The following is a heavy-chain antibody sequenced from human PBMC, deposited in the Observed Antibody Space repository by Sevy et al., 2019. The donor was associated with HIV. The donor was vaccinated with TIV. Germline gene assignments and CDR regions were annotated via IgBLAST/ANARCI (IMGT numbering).Heavy chain of an antibody. Sequence: SETLSLTCAVSGYYISSGYYWGWIRQPPGKGLEWIGSIYHGGSTYYIPSLKSRVTISVDTSKNQFSLKLSSVTAADTAVYYCARARYYDSSAYYYFDYWGQGTLVTVSS. J-gene: IGHJ4*02. CDR3: ARARYYDSSAYYYFDY. V-gene: IGHV4-38-2*01. CDR1: GYYISSGYY. CDR2: IYHGGST. D-gene: IGHD3-22*01.